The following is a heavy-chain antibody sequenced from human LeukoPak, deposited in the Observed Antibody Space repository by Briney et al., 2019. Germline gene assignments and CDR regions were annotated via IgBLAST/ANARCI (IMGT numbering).Heavy chain of an antibody. Sequence: ASVKVSCKASGYTFTRYGISWVRQAPGQGLEGMGWISAYIGNTNYAQKLQGGVTMTTDTSTSTAYMELRRLRSDDTAVSYCARDPRNPSRAEAVLLWDYWGQGALVTVAS. V-gene: IGHV1-18*01. D-gene: IGHD2/OR15-2a*01. CDR3: ARDPRNPSRAEAVLLWDY. CDR2: ISAYIGNT. J-gene: IGHJ4*02. CDR1: GYTFTRYG.